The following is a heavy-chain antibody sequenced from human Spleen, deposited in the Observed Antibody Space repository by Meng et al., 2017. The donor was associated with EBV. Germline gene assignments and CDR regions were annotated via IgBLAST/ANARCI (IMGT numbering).Heavy chain of an antibody. CDR1: GGSISSSSDF. V-gene: IGHV4-39*01. D-gene: IGHD1-1*01. J-gene: IGHJ4*02. CDR3: AKNSDWNDFDS. Sequence: LQLQESGPGLVKPSGTLSPTCTVSGGSISSSSDFWAWIRQPPGKGLEWIGSFYYSMTTYYNPSLKSRITISVDTSKNQLSLKLSSVTAADTAVYFCAKNSDWNDFDSWGQGTLVTVSS. CDR2: FYYSMTT.